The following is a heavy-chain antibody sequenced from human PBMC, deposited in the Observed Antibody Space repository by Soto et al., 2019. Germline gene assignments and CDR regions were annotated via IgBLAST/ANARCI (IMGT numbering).Heavy chain of an antibody. CDR1: GGSFSGYY. CDR2: IYHSGST. J-gene: IGHJ4*02. CDR3: ARWGSGWYYFDY. V-gene: IGHV4-34*01. Sequence: QVQLQQWGAGLLKPSETLSLTCAVYGGSFSGYYWSWIRQPPGKGLEWIGEIYHSGSTNYNPSLKSLXHTXLXQSKHQFSLKLSAVTAADTAVYYCARWGSGWYYFDYWGQGTLVTVSS. D-gene: IGHD6-19*01.